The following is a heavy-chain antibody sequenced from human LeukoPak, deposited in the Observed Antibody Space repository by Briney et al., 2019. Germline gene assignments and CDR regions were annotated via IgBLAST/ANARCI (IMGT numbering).Heavy chain of an antibody. Sequence: SETLSLTCAVSGYSISSGYYWGWIRQPPGKGLEWIGSIYHSGSTYYNPSLKSRVTISVGTSKNQFSLKLSSVTAADTAVYYCARRIQLWDGGAFFDYWGQGTLVTVSS. CDR3: ARRIQLWDGGAFFDY. D-gene: IGHD5-18*01. CDR2: IYHSGST. J-gene: IGHJ4*02. CDR1: GYSISSGYY. V-gene: IGHV4-38-2*01.